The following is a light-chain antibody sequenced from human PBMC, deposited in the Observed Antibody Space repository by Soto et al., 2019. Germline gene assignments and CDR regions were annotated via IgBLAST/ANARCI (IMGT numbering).Light chain of an antibody. Sequence: QSVLTQPPSVSGAPGQRVTISCTGSSSNIGAGFDVHWYQQLPGTAPKLLIYANSNRPSGVPDRFSGSKSGTSASLAITGLQAEDEADYYCQSYDSSLSGVFFGGGTKLTVL. CDR3: QSYDSSLSGVF. CDR2: ANS. CDR1: SSNIGAGFD. J-gene: IGLJ2*01. V-gene: IGLV1-40*01.